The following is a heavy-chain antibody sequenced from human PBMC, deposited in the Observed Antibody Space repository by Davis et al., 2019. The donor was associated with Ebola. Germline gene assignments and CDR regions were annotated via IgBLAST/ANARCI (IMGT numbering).Heavy chain of an antibody. D-gene: IGHD1-26*01. CDR3: ARGVGAYYFDY. Sequence: GESLKISCTASGFTFSTYAMSWVRQAPGKGLEWVSAFSGSGGSTYYADSVRGRFTISRDNSKNTLYLQMNSLRDEDTAVYYCARGVGAYYFDYWGQGTLVTVSS. V-gene: IGHV3-23*01. J-gene: IGHJ4*02. CDR1: GFTFSTYA. CDR2: FSGSGGST.